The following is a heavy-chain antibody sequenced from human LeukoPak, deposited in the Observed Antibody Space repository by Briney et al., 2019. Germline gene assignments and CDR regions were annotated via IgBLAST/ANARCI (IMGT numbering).Heavy chain of an antibody. CDR3: TRDLGGYGDYGTNFDY. D-gene: IGHD4-17*01. Sequence: GGSLRLSCAASGFTFSSYAMNWVRQAPGKGLEWVSAISSSSSYIYYADSVKGRFTISRDNAKKSLFLQMNSLRAEDTAVYYCTRDLGGYGDYGTNFDYWGQGTLVTVSS. CDR2: ISSSSSYI. CDR1: GFTFSSYA. V-gene: IGHV3-21*01. J-gene: IGHJ4*02.